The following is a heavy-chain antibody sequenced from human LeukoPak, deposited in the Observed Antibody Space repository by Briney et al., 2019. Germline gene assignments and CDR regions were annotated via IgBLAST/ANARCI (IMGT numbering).Heavy chain of an antibody. CDR1: GFPFTDYG. D-gene: IGHD6-13*01. CDR2: INCNGGST. J-gene: IGHJ4*02. Sequence: GGSLRLSCAASGFPFTDYGMSWVRQPPGKGLECVSGINCNGGSTGNADSVNGSFTITRDNAKNSLYLHINSLTAENTAFYYCARDGSAAGTVFDSYNGLDYWGQGILVTVSS. V-gene: IGHV3-20*04. CDR3: ARDGSAAGTVFDSYNGLDY.